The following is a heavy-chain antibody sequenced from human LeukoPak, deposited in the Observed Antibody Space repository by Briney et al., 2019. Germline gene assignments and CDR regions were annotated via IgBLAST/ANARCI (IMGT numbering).Heavy chain of an antibody. J-gene: IGHJ4*02. CDR3: ARDRGYRTFDY. D-gene: IGHD5-18*01. CDR1: GGSIGSRGHY. Sequence: SETLSLTCTVSGGSIGSRGHYWSWIRQHPTKGLEWMGYIYHSGRAYYNPSLQSRLTTSIDTSKNQFSLKLSSVTAADTAVYYCARDRGYRTFDYWGQGTLVTVSS. CDR2: IYHSGRA. V-gene: IGHV4-31*03.